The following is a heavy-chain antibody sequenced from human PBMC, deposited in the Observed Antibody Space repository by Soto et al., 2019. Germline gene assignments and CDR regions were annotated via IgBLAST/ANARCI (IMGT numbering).Heavy chain of an antibody. CDR2: IKSKTDGGTT. CDR1: GFTFSNAW. CDR3: ARDKRDLRFLEWSYYFDY. V-gene: IGHV3-15*07. J-gene: IGHJ4*02. D-gene: IGHD3-3*01. Sequence: SGGSLRLSCAASGFTFSNAWMNWVRQAPGKGLEWVGRIKSKTDGGTTDYAAPVKGRFTISRDDSKNTLYLQMNSLRAEDTAVYYCARDKRDLRFLEWSYYFDYWGQGTLVTVSS.